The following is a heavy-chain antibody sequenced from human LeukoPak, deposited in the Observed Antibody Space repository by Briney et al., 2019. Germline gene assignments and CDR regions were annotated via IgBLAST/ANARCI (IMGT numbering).Heavy chain of an antibody. CDR2: ISSSSSYI. CDR1: GFTFSSYS. V-gene: IGHV3-21*01. D-gene: IGHD3-22*01. J-gene: IGHJ4*02. CDR3: ARESQYYYDSSGCYPLPFDY. Sequence: GGSLRLSCAASGFTFSSYSMNWVRQAPGKGLEWVSSISSSSSYIYYADSVKGRFTISRDNAKNSLYLQMNSLRAEDTAVYYCARESQYYYDSSGCYPLPFDYWGQGTLVTVSS.